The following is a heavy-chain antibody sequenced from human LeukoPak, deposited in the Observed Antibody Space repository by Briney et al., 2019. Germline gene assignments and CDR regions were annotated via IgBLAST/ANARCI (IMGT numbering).Heavy chain of an antibody. CDR1: GFTFTSYS. CDR2: IMSSNSHI. CDR3: ARDFTECSSINCYFDY. V-gene: IGHV3-21*01. J-gene: IGHJ4*02. D-gene: IGHD2-2*01. Sequence: GGSLRLSCAASGFTFTSYSMNWVRQAPGKGLEWVSSIMSSNSHIYYADSVRGRFTISRDNAKNSLYLQMNSLRAEDTAVYYCARDFTECSSINCYFDYWGQGTLVTVSS.